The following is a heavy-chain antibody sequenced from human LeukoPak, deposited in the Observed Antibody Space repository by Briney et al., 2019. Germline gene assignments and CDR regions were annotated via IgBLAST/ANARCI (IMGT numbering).Heavy chain of an antibody. CDR1: GGSFSGYY. D-gene: IGHD5-12*01. V-gene: IGHV4-34*01. CDR3: ARGQGSGYAARRIAFDI. CDR2: INHSGST. J-gene: IGHJ3*02. Sequence: MPSETLSLTCAVYGGSFSGYYWSWIRQPPGKGLEWIGEINHSGSTNYNPSLKSRVTISVDTSKNQFSLKLSSVTAADTAVYYCARGQGSGYAARRIAFDIWGQGTMVTVSS.